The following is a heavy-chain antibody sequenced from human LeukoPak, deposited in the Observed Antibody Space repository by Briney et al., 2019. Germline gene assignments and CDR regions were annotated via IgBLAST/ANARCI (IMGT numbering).Heavy chain of an antibody. J-gene: IGHJ5*02. CDR2: INPSGGST. CDR3: ARVGGDCSGGSCYLFWSDP. D-gene: IGHD2-15*01. Sequence: ASVKVSCKASGYTFTSYYMHWVRQAPGRGLEWMGIINPSGGSTSYAQKFQGRVTMTRDTSTSTVYMELSSLRPEDTAVYYCARVGGDCSGGSCYLFWSDPWGQGTLVTVSS. CDR1: GYTFTSYY. V-gene: IGHV1-46*01.